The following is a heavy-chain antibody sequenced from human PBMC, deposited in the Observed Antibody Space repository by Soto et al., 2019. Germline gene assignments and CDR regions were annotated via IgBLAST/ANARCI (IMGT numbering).Heavy chain of an antibody. J-gene: IGHJ4*02. D-gene: IGHD6-6*01. Sequence: QVQLQESGPGLVSPLGTLSLTCAVSGGSINTDSWWTWVRQPPGKGLEWIGEIHRSRGTNYNSSLQGRVTISIDRSTNHFSLRLYSVTAADTAVYYCASREEARPFWGQGTLVTVSS. V-gene: IGHV4-4*02. CDR3: ASREEARPF. CDR1: GGSINTDSW. CDR2: IHRSRGT.